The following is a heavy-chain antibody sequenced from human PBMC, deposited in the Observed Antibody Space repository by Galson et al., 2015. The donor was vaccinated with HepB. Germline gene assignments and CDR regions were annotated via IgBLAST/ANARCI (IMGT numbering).Heavy chain of an antibody. CDR3: AKRTMGSPGAWDV. Sequence: SLRLSCAASGFTFSSYAMNWVRQAPGMGLEWVSGISGSGGTTYYPDSVKGRFTISRDNSRNTLYLQMNGLRAEDTAVYYCAKRTMGSPGAWDVWGQGTLVTVSS. J-gene: IGHJ4*02. D-gene: IGHD1-26*01. V-gene: IGHV3-23*01. CDR1: GFTFSSYA. CDR2: ISGSGGTT.